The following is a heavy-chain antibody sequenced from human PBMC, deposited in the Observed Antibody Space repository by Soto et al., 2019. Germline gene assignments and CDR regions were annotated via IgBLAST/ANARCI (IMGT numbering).Heavy chain of an antibody. CDR2: IFHSGTT. CDR1: GYFISSGDY. J-gene: IGHJ4*02. D-gene: IGHD3-22*01. V-gene: IGHV4-38-2*01. CDR3: ARLIDGSRGYYYFDY. Sequence: PETFSLTSAVSGYFISSGDYWVLSRHPPGKGLEWLGSIFHSGTTYDNPSLKSRVTISVDMSKNQFSLKLTSVTAADTAVYYCARLIDGSRGYYYFDYWGQGSLVTVS.